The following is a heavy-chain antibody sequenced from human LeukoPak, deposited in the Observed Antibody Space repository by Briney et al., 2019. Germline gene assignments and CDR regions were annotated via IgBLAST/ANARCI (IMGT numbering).Heavy chain of an antibody. CDR2: ISAYNGNT. Sequence: GASVKVSCKASGYTFTSYDINWVRQAPGQGLEWMGWISAYNGNTNYAQKLQGRVTMTTDTSTSTAYMELRSLRSDDTAVYYCARVPTYYDFWSGYYYNWFDPWGQGTLVTVSS. D-gene: IGHD3-3*01. J-gene: IGHJ5*02. CDR1: GYTFTSYD. V-gene: IGHV1-18*01. CDR3: ARVPTYYDFWSGYYYNWFDP.